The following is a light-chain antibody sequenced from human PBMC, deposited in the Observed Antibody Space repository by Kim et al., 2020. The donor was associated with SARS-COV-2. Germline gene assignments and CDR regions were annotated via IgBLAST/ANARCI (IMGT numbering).Light chain of an antibody. CDR1: QRIDTS. J-gene: IGKJ2*01. V-gene: IGKV1-5*03. CDR3: QQYYRYSS. CDR2: RAS. Sequence: LSASVVDRVTITGRASQRIDTSLSWFQQRSGKAPKVLIYRASNLESGVPSRFSGSGSGTEFNLTISSLQPDDFATYYCQQYYRYSSFGQGTKLEI.